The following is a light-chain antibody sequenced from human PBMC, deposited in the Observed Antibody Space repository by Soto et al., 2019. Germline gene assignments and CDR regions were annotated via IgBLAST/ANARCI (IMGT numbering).Light chain of an antibody. J-gene: IGKJ1*01. V-gene: IGKV3-20*01. CDR1: QSVTSNY. CDR2: GAS. CDR3: QQYGNSTGT. Sequence: EIVLTQSPGTLSLSPGEGAALYCRASQSVTSNYLAWYQQKPGQAPRLLIYGASSRATGIPDRFSGSGSGTDFTLTISRLEPEDFAVFYCQQYGNSTGTFGQGTKVEIK.